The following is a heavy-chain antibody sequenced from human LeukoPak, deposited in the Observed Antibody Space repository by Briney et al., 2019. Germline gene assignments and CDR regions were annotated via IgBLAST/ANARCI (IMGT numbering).Heavy chain of an antibody. V-gene: IGHV3-48*01. J-gene: IGHJ4*02. CDR3: ARDPSRGYSYGYADY. Sequence: PGGSLRLSCVVSGFTSGSYSMNWVRQAPGKGLEWVSYISSSSSTIYYAGSVMGRFTTSRDNAKNSLYLQMNSLRSEDTAVYYCARDPSRGYSYGYADYWGQGSLVIVSS. CDR1: GFTSGSYS. D-gene: IGHD5-18*01. CDR2: ISSSSSTI.